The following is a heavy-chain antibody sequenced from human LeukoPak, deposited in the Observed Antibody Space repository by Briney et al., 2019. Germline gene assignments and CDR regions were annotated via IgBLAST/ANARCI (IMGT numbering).Heavy chain of an antibody. CDR2: INPNSGGT. Sequence: ASVKVSCKASGYTFNTYGITWVRQAPGQGLEWMGWINPNSGGTNYAQKFQGRVTMTRDTSISTAYMELSRLRSDDTAVYYCARGPPGEDIVVVPAGYWGQGTLVTVSS. D-gene: IGHD2-2*01. CDR1: GYTFNTYG. V-gene: IGHV1-2*02. J-gene: IGHJ4*02. CDR3: ARGPPGEDIVVVPAGY.